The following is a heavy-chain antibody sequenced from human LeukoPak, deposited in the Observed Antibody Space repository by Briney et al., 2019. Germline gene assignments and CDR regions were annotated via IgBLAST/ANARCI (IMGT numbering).Heavy chain of an antibody. CDR3: ARGGLTSTTANDY. D-gene: IGHD1-26*01. CDR2: IRYDGSNK. Sequence: GGSLRLSCEASGFTFRNHWMSWVRQAPGKGLEWVAFIRYDGSNKYYADSVKGRFTISRDNSKNTLYLQMNSLGVEDTAVYYCARGGLTSTTANDYWGQGTLVTVSS. J-gene: IGHJ4*02. V-gene: IGHV3-30*02. CDR1: GFTFRNHW.